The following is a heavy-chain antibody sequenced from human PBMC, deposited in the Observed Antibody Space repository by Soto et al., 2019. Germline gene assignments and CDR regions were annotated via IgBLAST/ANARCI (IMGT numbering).Heavy chain of an antibody. CDR2: IIPIFGTA. Sequence: SVKVSCKASGGTFSSYAISWVRQAPGQGLEWMGGIIPIFGTANYAQKFQGRVTITADESTSTAYMELSSLRSEDTAVYYCARVFRGTGAGRGYCISTSCYPYYYGMDVWG. D-gene: IGHD2-2*01. J-gene: IGHJ6*02. CDR1: GGTFSSYA. CDR3: ARVFRGTGAGRGYCISTSCYPYYYGMDV. V-gene: IGHV1-69*13.